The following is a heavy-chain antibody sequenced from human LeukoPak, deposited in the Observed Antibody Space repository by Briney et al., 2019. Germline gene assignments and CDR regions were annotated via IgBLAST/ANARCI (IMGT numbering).Heavy chain of an antibody. D-gene: IGHD4-17*01. J-gene: IGHJ4*02. Sequence: GGSLRLSCAASGFTFSGYDMSWVRQAPGKGLEWVSYTSSSSSTIYYADSVKSRFTISRDNAKNSLYLQMNSLRAEDTAVYYCAKFLMTAVTTGFGSWGQGTLVTVSS. V-gene: IGHV3-48*04. CDR1: GFTFSGYD. CDR3: AKFLMTAVTTGFGS. CDR2: TSSSSSTI.